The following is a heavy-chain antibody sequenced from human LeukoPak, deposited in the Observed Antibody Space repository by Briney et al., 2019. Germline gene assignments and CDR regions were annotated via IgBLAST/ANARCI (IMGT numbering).Heavy chain of an antibody. Sequence: SQTLSLTCAISGDSVSSNSATWNWIRQSPSGGLEWLGRTYYRSKWYNDYAVSVKGRITINPDTSKNQFSLQLNSVTPEDTAVYYCVRVTITFDYWGQGTLVTVSS. J-gene: IGHJ4*02. CDR2: TYYRSKWYN. CDR1: GDSVSSNSAT. D-gene: IGHD5-12*01. CDR3: VRVTITFDY. V-gene: IGHV6-1*01.